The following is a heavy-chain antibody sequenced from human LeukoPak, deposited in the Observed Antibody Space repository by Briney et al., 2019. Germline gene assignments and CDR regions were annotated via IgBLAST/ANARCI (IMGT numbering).Heavy chain of an antibody. Sequence: ASVKVSCKVSGYTLTELSMFWVRQAPGKGLEWMGSFDPEDGKTVYAQKFQGRVTMTEDTSADTAYMELSSLRSEDTAVYYCATGYLVTAGLMDVWGQGTTVTVSS. V-gene: IGHV1-24*01. D-gene: IGHD6-13*01. CDR3: ATGYLVTAGLMDV. CDR2: FDPEDGKT. J-gene: IGHJ6*02. CDR1: GYTLTELS.